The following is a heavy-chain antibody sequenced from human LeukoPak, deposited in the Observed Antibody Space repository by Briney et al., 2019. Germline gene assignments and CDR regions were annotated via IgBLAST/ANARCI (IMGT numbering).Heavy chain of an antibody. D-gene: IGHD2-2*02. J-gene: IGHJ6*03. CDR1: GGSISSYY. Sequence: SETLSLTCTVSGGSISSYYWSWIRQPAGKGLEWIGRIYTSGSTNYNPSLKSRVTISVDTSKNQFSLKLSSVTAADTAVYYCARARKGYCSSTSCYNSGNYYYYYMDVWGKGTTVTVSS. V-gene: IGHV4-4*07. CDR2: IYTSGST. CDR3: ARARKGYCSSTSCYNSGNYYYYYMDV.